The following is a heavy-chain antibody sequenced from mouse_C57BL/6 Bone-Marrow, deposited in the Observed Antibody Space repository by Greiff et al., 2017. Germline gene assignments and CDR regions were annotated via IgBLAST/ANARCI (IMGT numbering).Heavy chain of an antibody. D-gene: IGHD2-1*01. V-gene: IGHV3-6*01. Sequence: EVKLQESGPGLVKPSQSLSLTCSVTGYSITSGYYWNWIRQFPGNKLEWMGYISYDGSNKYNPSLKNRISITRDTSKNQFFLKLNSVTTEDTATYYCARDDGNYDYWGQGTTLTVSS. CDR3: ARDDGNYDY. CDR2: ISYDGSN. J-gene: IGHJ2*01. CDR1: GYSITSGYY.